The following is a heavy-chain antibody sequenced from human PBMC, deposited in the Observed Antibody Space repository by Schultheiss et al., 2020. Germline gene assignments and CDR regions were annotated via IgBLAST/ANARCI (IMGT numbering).Heavy chain of an antibody. D-gene: IGHD3-16*01. V-gene: IGHV4-61*01. CDR2: IYYSGTT. CDR3: ARDTGWDGRDV. CDR1: GGSVSSGSYY. Sequence: SETLSLTCTVSGGSVSSGSYYWSWIRQPPGKGLEWIAYIYYSGTTNYNPSLKSRVTISVDTSKNQFSLKLSSVTAADTAVYYCARDTGWDGRDVWGQGTTGTVSS. J-gene: IGHJ6*02.